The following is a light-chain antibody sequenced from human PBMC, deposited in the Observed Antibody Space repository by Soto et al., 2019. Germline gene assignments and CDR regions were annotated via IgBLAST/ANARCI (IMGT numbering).Light chain of an antibody. Sequence: QSVLTQPRSVSGSPGQSVTISCTGTSSDVGGYNYVSWYQQHPGKAPKLMIYDVSKRPSGVPDRFSGSKSGNTASLSISGLQAEDDADYHCCSYVCSIPHVLFVGGTMVTVL. J-gene: IGLJ2*01. CDR3: CSYVCSIPHVL. CDR1: SSDVGGYNY. CDR2: DVS. V-gene: IGLV2-11*01.